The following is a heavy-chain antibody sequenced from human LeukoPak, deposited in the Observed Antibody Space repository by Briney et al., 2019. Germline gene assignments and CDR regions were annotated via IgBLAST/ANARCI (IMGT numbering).Heavy chain of an antibody. V-gene: IGHV4-61*02. CDR1: GGSISSGSYY. Sequence: PSETLSLTCTVSGGSISSGSYYWSWIRQPAGKGLEWIGRIYTSGSTNYNPSLKSRVTISVDTSKNQFSLKLSSVTAADTAVYYCARAPSLWFGDYWGQGTLVTVSS. CDR3: ARAPSLWFGDY. CDR2: IYTSGST. D-gene: IGHD3-10*01. J-gene: IGHJ4*02.